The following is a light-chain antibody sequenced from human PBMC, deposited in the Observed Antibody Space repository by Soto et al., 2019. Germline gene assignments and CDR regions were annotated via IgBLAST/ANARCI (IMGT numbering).Light chain of an antibody. V-gene: IGLV2-14*01. J-gene: IGLJ2*01. Sequence: ALTQPASVSGSPGQSITISCTGTSSDVGGYNYVSWYQQHPGKAPKLMIYEVSNRPSGVSNRFSGSKSGNTASLTISGLQAEDEADYYCSSYTTNNTQVFGGGTQLTVL. CDR2: EVS. CDR1: SSDVGGYNY. CDR3: SSYTTNNTQV.